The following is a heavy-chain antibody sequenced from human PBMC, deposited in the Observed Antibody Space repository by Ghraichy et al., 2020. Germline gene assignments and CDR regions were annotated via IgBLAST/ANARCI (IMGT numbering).Heavy chain of an antibody. D-gene: IGHD3-10*01. Sequence: GSLRLSCAASGFTFSSYAMSWVRQAPGKGLEWVSAISGSGGSTYYADSVKGRFTISRDNSKNTLYLQMNSLRAEDTAVYYCAKKPLWGFGEGDGMDVWGKGTTVTVSS. V-gene: IGHV3-23*01. CDR3: AKKPLWGFGEGDGMDV. CDR1: GFTFSSYA. J-gene: IGHJ6*04. CDR2: ISGSGGST.